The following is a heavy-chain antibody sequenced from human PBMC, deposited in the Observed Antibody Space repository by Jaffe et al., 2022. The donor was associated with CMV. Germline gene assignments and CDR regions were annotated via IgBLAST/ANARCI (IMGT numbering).Heavy chain of an antibody. J-gene: IGHJ4*02. D-gene: IGHD6-19*01. CDR1: GGSISSSSYY. CDR2: IYYSGST. Sequence: QLQLQESGPGLVKPSETLSLTCTVSGGSISSSSYYWGWIRQPPGKGLEWIGSIYYSGSTYYNPSLKSRVTISVDTSKNQFSLKLSSVTAADTAVYYCARHGSDAEQWLVVGGNDYWGQGTLVTVSS. CDR3: ARHGSDAEQWLVVGGNDY. V-gene: IGHV4-39*01.